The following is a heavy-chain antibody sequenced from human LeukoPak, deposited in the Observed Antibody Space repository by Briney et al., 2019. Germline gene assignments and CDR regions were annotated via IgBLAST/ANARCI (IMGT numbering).Heavy chain of an antibody. J-gene: IGHJ1*01. CDR2: IYYRGST. CDR3: ARSQNPGYFQH. Sequence: KPSETLSLTCTVSGGSISNYYWSWIRQPPGKGLEWIGYIYYRGSTNYNPSLKSRVTISVDTSKNQFSLKLSSVTAADTAVYYCARSQNPGYFQHWGQGTLVTVSS. V-gene: IGHV4-59*08. CDR1: GGSISNYY. D-gene: IGHD2/OR15-2a*01.